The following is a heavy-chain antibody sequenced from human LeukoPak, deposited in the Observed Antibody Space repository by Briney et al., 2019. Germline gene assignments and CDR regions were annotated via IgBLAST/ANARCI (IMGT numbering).Heavy chain of an antibody. V-gene: IGHV3-23*01. CDR3: AKDNSGYDFASDY. CDR1: GFTFSSYA. D-gene: IGHD5-12*01. Sequence: PGGSLRLSCAASGFTFSSYAMNWVRQAPGKGLEWVSAITGSGGRTYYADSVKGRFTISRDNSKNTLYLQMNSLRAEDTAIYYCAKDNSGYDFASDYWGQGTLVTVSS. CDR2: ITGSGGRT. J-gene: IGHJ4*02.